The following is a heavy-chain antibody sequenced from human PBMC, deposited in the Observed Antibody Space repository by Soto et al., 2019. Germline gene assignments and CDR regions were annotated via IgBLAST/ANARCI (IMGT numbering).Heavy chain of an antibody. D-gene: IGHD1-1*01. V-gene: IGHV3-30-3*01. J-gene: IGHJ4*02. CDR1: GFTFSTYA. CDR2: ISSDGSNE. CDR3: VSRGISAFDH. Sequence: QVQVVESGGGVVQPGGSLRLSCAASGFTFSTYAMHWDRQAPGKGPDWVAFISSDGSNEYYADSVKGRFTISRDNSKKTLYLQMNSLRPEDTAVYCCVSRGISAFDHWGQGTLVTVSS.